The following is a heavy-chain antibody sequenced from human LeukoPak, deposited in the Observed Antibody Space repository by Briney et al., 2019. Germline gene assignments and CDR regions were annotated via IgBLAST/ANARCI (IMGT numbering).Heavy chain of an antibody. V-gene: IGHV4-34*01. Sequence: SETLSLTCAVYGGSFSGYYWSWIRQPPGKGPELIGEINHSGSTNYNPSLKSRATISVDTSTNQFTLKLSSVTAADTAVYYCARRKIRHSSSWYDPGLFDPWGHGTLVTVSS. CDR1: GGSFSGYY. D-gene: IGHD6-13*01. J-gene: IGHJ5*02. CDR2: INHSGST. CDR3: ARRKIRHSSSWYDPGLFDP.